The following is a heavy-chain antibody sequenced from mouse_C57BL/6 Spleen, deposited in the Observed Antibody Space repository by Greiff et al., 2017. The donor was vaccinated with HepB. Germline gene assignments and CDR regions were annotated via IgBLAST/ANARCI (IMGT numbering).Heavy chain of an antibody. J-gene: IGHJ1*03. CDR1: GYSFTGYY. Sequence: VQLKQSGPELVKPGASVKISCKASGYSFTGYYMNWVKQSPEKSLEWIGEINPSTGGTTYNQKFKAKATLTVDKSSSTAYMQLKSLTSEDSAVYYCARRRGYYYGTHWYFDVWGTGTTVTVSS. D-gene: IGHD1-1*01. V-gene: IGHV1-42*01. CDR2: INPSTGGT. CDR3: ARRRGYYYGTHWYFDV.